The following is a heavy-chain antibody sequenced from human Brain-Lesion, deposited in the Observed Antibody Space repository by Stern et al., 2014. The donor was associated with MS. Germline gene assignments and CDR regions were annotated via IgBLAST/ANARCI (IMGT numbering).Heavy chain of an antibody. J-gene: IGHJ4*02. CDR1: GFSVSTNF. CDR2: MYSRGGT. D-gene: IGHD5-18*01. V-gene: IGHV3-53*01. Sequence: EVQLVESGGGLIQPGGSLRLSCAASGFSVSTNFMSWGRQAPGKGLEWVSLMYSRGGTNYADSVKGRFTISRDSSKNTLYLQMSDLRAEDTAVYYCARKTDTAVGGDYWGPGTLVTVSS. CDR3: ARKTDTAVGGDY.